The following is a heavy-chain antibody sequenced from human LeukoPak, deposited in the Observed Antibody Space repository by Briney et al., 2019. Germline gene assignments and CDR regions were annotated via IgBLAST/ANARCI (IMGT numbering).Heavy chain of an antibody. CDR2: ISGDGTAR. CDR1: GFASSSYW. Sequence: GGSLRLSCAASGFASSSYWMHWVRQVPGKGLVWVSRISGDGTARNYADSVKGRFTISRDDAKNTVDLQMNSLRGEDTAVYYCVRGRGSYGWFDPWGQGTLVTVSS. CDR3: VRGRGSYGWFDP. V-gene: IGHV3-74*01. J-gene: IGHJ5*02. D-gene: IGHD3-10*01.